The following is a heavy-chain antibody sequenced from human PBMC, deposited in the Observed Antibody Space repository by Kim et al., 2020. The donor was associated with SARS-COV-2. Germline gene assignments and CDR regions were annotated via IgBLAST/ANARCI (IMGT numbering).Heavy chain of an antibody. V-gene: IGHV3-30*07. Sequence: AASVKDRFTISRDNSKNTLYLQMNGLRAEDTAVYYCARDPSYDILTGYPNYWGQGTLVTVSS. CDR3: ARDPSYDILTGYPNY. J-gene: IGHJ4*02. D-gene: IGHD3-9*01.